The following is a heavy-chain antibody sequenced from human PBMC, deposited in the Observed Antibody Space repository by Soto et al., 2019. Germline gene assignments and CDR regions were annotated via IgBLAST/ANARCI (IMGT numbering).Heavy chain of an antibody. CDR3: ARERTSKGGLDI. CDR1: GFTFSSYA. Sequence: QLGGSLRLSCAASGFTFSSYAMSWVRQAPGKGLEWVSAISGSGGSTYYADSVKGRFTISRDNSKNTLYLEMHSLTVDDTAVYYCARERTSKGGLDIWGQGTTVTVSS. CDR2: ISGSGGST. V-gene: IGHV3-23*01. J-gene: IGHJ6*02.